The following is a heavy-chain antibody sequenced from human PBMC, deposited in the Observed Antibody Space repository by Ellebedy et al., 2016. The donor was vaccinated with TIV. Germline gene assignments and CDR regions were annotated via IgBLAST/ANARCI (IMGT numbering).Heavy chain of an antibody. V-gene: IGHV1-46*01. J-gene: IGHJ4*02. CDR1: RYTFTSYY. CDR2: INPSGGST. D-gene: IGHD3-16*02. CDR3: ATDRRWELSFFS. Sequence: ASVKVSXKASRYTFTSYYMHWVRQAPGQGLEWMGIINPSGGSTSYAQKFQGRVTMTEDTSTDTAYMELSSLRSEDTAVYYCATDRRWELSFFSWGQGTLVTVSS.